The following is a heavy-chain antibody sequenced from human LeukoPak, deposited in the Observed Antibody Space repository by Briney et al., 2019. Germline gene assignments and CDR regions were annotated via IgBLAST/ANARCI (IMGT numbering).Heavy chain of an antibody. CDR1: GGSISSSSYY. Sequence: PSETLSLTCTVSGGSISSSSYYWDWIRQPRGKGLEWIGRIYYSGSTYYNPSLKSRVTISVDTSKNQFSLKLSSVTAADTAVYYCARGLDYGDPFFDYWGQGTLVTVSS. CDR3: ARGLDYGDPFFDY. J-gene: IGHJ4*02. D-gene: IGHD4-17*01. V-gene: IGHV4-39*07. CDR2: IYYSGST.